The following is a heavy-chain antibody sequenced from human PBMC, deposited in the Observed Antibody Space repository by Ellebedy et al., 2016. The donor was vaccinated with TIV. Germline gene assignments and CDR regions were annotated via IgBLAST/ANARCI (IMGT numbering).Heavy chain of an antibody. J-gene: IGHJ6*02. D-gene: IGHD4-17*01. V-gene: IGHV4-39*01. CDR3: ARGTTVTTFDYYYGMDV. CDR1: GGSISSGGYY. CDR2: IYYSGST. Sequence: MPSETLSLTCTVSGGSISSGGYYWSWIRQHPGKGLEWIGYIYYSGSTYYNPSLKSRVTISVDTSKNQFSLKLSSVTAADTAVYYCARGTTVTTFDYYYGMDVWGQGTTVTVSS.